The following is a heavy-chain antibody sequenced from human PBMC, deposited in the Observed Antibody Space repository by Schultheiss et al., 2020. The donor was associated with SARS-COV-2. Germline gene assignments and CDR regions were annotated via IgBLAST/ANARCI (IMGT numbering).Heavy chain of an antibody. D-gene: IGHD3-22*01. V-gene: IGHV3-9*01. CDR1: GFTFDDYA. J-gene: IGHJ6*02. CDR2: ISWNSGSI. CDR3: ARDSIGSSGYYYSLFHYYYYGMDV. Sequence: GGSLRLSCAASGFTFDDYAMHWVRQAPGKGLEWVSGISWNSGSIGYADSVKGRFTISRDNAKNSLYLQMNSLRAEDTAVYYCARDSIGSSGYYYSLFHYYYYGMDVWGQGTTVTVSS.